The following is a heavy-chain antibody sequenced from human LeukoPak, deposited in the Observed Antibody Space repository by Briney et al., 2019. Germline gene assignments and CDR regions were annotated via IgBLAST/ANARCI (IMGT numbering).Heavy chain of an antibody. V-gene: IGHV3-64D*09. D-gene: IGHD2-15*01. CDR3: VRGYSFGPYGMDV. Sequence: GGSLRLSCSASGFPFSSYAMHWVRQAPGKGLKYVSAISDSGGSTYYADSVKGRFTISRDNSKNTLYLQMSSLRAEDTAVYFCVRGYSFGPYGMDVWGQGTTVTVSS. CDR1: GFPFSSYA. CDR2: ISDSGGST. J-gene: IGHJ6*02.